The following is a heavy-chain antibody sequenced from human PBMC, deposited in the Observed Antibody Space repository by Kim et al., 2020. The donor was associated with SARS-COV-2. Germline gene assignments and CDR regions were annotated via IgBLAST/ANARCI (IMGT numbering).Heavy chain of an antibody. CDR3: VQRGRLGELSLYAFDY. Sequence: GGSLRLSCSASGFTFSSYAMHWVRQAPGKGLEYVSAISSNGGSTYYADSVKGRFTISRDNSKNTLYLQMSSLRAEDTAVYYCVQRGRLGELSLYAFDYWGQGTLVTVSS. CDR1: GFTFSSYA. CDR2: ISSNGGST. V-gene: IGHV3-64D*06. J-gene: IGHJ4*02. D-gene: IGHD3-16*02.